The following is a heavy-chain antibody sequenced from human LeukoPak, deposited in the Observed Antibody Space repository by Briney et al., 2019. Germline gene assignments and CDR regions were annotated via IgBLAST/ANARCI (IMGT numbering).Heavy chain of an antibody. D-gene: IGHD2-21*02. Sequence: GGSLRLSCAASGFTFSDYYMSWIRQAPGKGLEWVSYISSSGSTIYYADSVKGRFTISRDNAKNTLYLQMNSLRAEDTAVYYCARGWGVVVTAYNWFDPWGQGTLVTVSS. J-gene: IGHJ5*02. CDR1: GFTFSDYY. V-gene: IGHV3-11*04. CDR3: ARGWGVVVTAYNWFDP. CDR2: ISSSGSTI.